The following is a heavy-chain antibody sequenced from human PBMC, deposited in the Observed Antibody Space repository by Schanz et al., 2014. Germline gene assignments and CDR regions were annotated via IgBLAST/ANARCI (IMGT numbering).Heavy chain of an antibody. V-gene: IGHV4-31*03. CDR1: GGSLTSGGDH. CDR3: ARDDFYTDASDI. D-gene: IGHD2-21*02. Sequence: QVQLQESGPGLVKPSQTLSLTCTVSGGSLTSGGDHWTWICHHPEKGLEWIGYISYNGNTDYNPSLKSRVSISRDTSQNLFSLRLASITASDAAVYFCARDDFYTDASDIWGQGTLVTVSS. J-gene: IGHJ3*02. CDR2: ISYNGNT.